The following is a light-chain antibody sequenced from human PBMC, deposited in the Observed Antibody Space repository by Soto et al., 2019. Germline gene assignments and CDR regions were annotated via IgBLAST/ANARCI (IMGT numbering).Light chain of an antibody. Sequence: ELVMTQSPATLSVSPGERAKLSCRASQSVTSSYLAWYQQKPGQAPRLLLYGASSRATGIPDRFSGSGSGTEFTLTISSLQSEDFAVYYCQQYGSSFITFGQGTRLEIK. CDR2: GAS. CDR3: QQYGSSFIT. J-gene: IGKJ5*01. CDR1: QSVTSSY. V-gene: IGKV3-20*01.